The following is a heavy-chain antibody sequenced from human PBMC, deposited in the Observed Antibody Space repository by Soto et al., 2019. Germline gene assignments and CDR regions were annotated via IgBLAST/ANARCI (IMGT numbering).Heavy chain of an antibody. V-gene: IGHV4-34*01. J-gene: IGHJ4*02. CDR3: ARGGTAPGYCSSTSCYPFDY. CDR1: GGSFSGYY. D-gene: IGHD2-2*01. Sequence: QVQLQQWGAGLLKPSETLSLTCAVYGGSFSGYYWSWIRQPPGKGLEWIGEINHSGSTNYNPSLKRRVTRSVAPSKNQFSLKLRSVTAADTAVYYCARGGTAPGYCSSTSCYPFDYWGQGTLVTVSS. CDR2: INHSGST.